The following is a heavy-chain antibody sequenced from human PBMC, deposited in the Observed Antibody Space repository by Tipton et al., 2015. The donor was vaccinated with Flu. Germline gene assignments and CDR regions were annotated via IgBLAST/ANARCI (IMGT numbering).Heavy chain of an antibody. D-gene: IGHD3-16*01. CDR3: ARGSYYDYVWGSYHKVRGWFDP. Sequence: SLRLSCAASGYTFSSYEMNWVRQAPGKGLEWVSYISSSGSTIYYADSVKGRFTISRDNAKNSLYLQMSSLRAEDTAVYYCARGSYYDYVWGSYHKVRGWFDPWGQGTLVTVSS. J-gene: IGHJ5*02. CDR1: GYTFSSYE. V-gene: IGHV3-48*03. CDR2: ISSSGSTI.